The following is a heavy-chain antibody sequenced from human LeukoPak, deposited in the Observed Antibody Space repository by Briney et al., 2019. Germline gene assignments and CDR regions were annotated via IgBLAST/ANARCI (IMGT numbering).Heavy chain of an antibody. J-gene: IGHJ4*02. Sequence: SETLSLTCTVSGGSISSGSYYWGWIRQPPGKGLEWIGSIYHSGSTYYNPSLKSRVTISVDTSKNQFSLKLSSVTAADTAVYYCARDLGYCSGGSCYSSSIDYWGQGTLVTVSS. D-gene: IGHD2-15*01. CDR3: ARDLGYCSGGSCYSSSIDY. CDR1: GGSISSGSYY. V-gene: IGHV4-39*07. CDR2: IYHSGST.